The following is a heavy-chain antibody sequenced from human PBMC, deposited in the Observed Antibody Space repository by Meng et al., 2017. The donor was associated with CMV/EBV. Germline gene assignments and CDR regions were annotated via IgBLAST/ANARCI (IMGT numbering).Heavy chain of an antibody. CDR1: GFTFDDYA. CDR3: AKDNARYCSSTSCYRFDY. D-gene: IGHD2-2*01. Sequence: GGSLRLSCAASGFTFDDYAMHWVRQAPGKGLEWVSGIRWNSGSIGYADSVKGRFTISRDNAKNSLYLQMNSLRAEDTALYYCAKDNARYCSSTSCYRFDYWGQGTLVTVSS. V-gene: IGHV3-9*01. J-gene: IGHJ4*02. CDR2: IRWNSGSI.